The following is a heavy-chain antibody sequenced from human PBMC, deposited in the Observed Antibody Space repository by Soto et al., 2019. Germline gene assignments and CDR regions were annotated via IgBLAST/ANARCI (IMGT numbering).Heavy chain of an antibody. CDR1: VYSFTSYW. V-gene: IGHV5-10-1*01. J-gene: IGHJ6*02. CDR3: ARRGSVVHPHYDGMDV. CDR2: IDPSDSYT. D-gene: IGHD2-15*01. Sequence: PGESMKICCKGSVYSFTSYWISWVRQMPGEGLEWMGRIDPSDSYTNYSPSFQGHVTISADNSISTAYLQWSRLKAAGTAMYYCARRGSVVHPHYDGMDVWGQGTTVTVSS.